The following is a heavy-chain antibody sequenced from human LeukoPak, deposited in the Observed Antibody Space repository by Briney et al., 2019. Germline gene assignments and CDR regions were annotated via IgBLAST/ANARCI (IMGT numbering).Heavy chain of an antibody. V-gene: IGHV3-48*03. Sequence: GGSLRPSCAASGFTFSDDGMNWVRQAPGKGLEWVSYISSSPINIYYADSVRGRFTISRDNAKNSVFLQMNSLRAEDTAVYYCARGSADDDDKWIDPWGQGTLVTVSS. CDR3: ARGSADDDDKWIDP. CDR1: GFTFSDDG. D-gene: IGHD1-1*01. CDR2: ISSSPINI. J-gene: IGHJ5*02.